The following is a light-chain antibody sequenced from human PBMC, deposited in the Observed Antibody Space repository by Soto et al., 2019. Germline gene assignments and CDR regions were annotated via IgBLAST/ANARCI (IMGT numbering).Light chain of an antibody. CDR2: AAS. J-gene: IGKJ4*01. V-gene: IGKV3-15*01. CDR1: QSVSNN. CDR3: QQYNDWRLLT. Sequence: DIVLTQSPATLSLSPGERATLSCRASQSVSNNLAWYQQKPGQAPRLLIYAASTRAAGIPARFSGSGSGTEFTLTVSSLQSEDFAVYYCQQYNDWRLLTFGGGTKVDIK.